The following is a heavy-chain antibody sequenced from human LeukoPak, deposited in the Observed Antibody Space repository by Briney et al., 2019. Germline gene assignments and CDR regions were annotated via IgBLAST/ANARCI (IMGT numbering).Heavy chain of an antibody. J-gene: IGHJ4*02. Sequence: KPGESLKISCKGSGYSFTTYWIGWVRQMPGEGLEWMGIIYPDDSDTIYSPSFQGQVTISADKSINTAYLQWGSLKASGTAIYYCARVGHYDSSGDSGNYFDYWGQGTLVTDSS. CDR1: GYSFTTYW. D-gene: IGHD3-22*01. V-gene: IGHV5-51*03. CDR2: IYPDDSDT. CDR3: ARVGHYDSSGDSGNYFDY.